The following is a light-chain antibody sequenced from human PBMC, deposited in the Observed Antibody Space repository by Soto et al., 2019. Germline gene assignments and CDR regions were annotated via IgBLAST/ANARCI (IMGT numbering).Light chain of an antibody. Sequence: DMQMTQSPSSPSASVGDRVTITCRASQSISSYLNWYQQKPGKAPKVLIYAASRLQSGVPSRFSGRGSGTEFSLTISSLQPDDFATYYCQQYNSYSWTFGQGTKVDNK. CDR2: AAS. V-gene: IGKV1-39*01. CDR1: QSISSY. CDR3: QQYNSYSWT. J-gene: IGKJ1*01.